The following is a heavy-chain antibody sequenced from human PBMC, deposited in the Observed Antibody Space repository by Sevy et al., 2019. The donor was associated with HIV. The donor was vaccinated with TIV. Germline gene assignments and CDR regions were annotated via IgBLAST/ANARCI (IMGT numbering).Heavy chain of an antibody. CDR2: IYYSGST. CDR3: GRIPVVRFREGWFDP. V-gene: IGHV4-59*01. CDR1: GGSISSYY. J-gene: IGHJ5*02. D-gene: IGHD3-10*01. Sequence: SETLSLTCTVSGGSISSYYWSWIRQPPGKGLEWIGYIYYSGSTNYNPSLKSRVTISVDTSKNQFSLKLSSVTAADTAVYYWGRIPVVRFREGWFDPWGQGTLVTVSS.